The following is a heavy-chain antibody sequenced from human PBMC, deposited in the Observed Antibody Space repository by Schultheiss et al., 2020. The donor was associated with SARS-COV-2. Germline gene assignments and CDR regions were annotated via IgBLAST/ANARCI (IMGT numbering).Heavy chain of an antibody. CDR2: IGTAGDT. J-gene: IGHJ5*02. Sequence: GGSLRLSCTASGFTFTNYWVHWVRHAPGKGLEWVSAIGTAGDTYYPGSVKGRFTISRDNAKNSLYLQMNSLTAEDTALYYCARDSRRYCDRPSCRWFDPWGQGTLVTSPQ. CDR1: GFTFTNYW. D-gene: IGHD2-2*01. V-gene: IGHV3-13*01. CDR3: ARDSRRYCDRPSCRWFDP.